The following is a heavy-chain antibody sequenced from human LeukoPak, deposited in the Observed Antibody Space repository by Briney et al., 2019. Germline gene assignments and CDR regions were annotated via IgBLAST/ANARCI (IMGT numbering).Heavy chain of an antibody. CDR3: ARDLRDFWSGSCDY. J-gene: IGHJ4*02. CDR2: INHLGSQT. Sequence: PGGSLRLSCAASGFTFKDFYMSWVRQAPGKGLEWVSYINHLGSQTDYADSVKGRFTISRDNARNSLSLQMNNLRVEDTAVYFCARDLRDFWSGSCDYWGQGTLVTVSS. V-gene: IGHV3-11*05. D-gene: IGHD3-3*01. CDR1: GFTFKDFY.